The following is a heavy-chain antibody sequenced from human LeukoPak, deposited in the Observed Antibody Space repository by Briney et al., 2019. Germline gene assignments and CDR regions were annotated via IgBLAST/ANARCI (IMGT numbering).Heavy chain of an antibody. J-gene: IGHJ5*02. V-gene: IGHV4-61*02. CDR3: ARGYYYGSGSYSRGNWFDP. CDR1: GVSISSGSYY. D-gene: IGHD3-10*01. CDR2: IYTSGST. Sequence: SQTLSLTCTVSGVSISSGSYYWGWLRQPAGKGLEWIGRIYTSGSTNYNPSLKSRVTISVDTSKNRFSLKLSSVTAADTVVYYCARGYYYGSGSYSRGNWFDPWGQGTLVTVSS.